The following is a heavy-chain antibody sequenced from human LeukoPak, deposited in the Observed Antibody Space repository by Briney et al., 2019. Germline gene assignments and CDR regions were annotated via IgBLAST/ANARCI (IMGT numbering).Heavy chain of an antibody. CDR2: IYYSGST. V-gene: IGHV4-59*08. CDR1: GGSISSYY. J-gene: IGHJ2*01. Sequence: SETLSLTCTVSGGSISSYYWSWIRQPPGKGLEWIGYIYYSGSTNYNPSLKSRVTISVDTSKNQFSLKLSSVTAADTAVYYCARHYYDSSGYYYRYWYFDLWGRGTLVTVSP. CDR3: ARHYYDSSGYYYRYWYFDL. D-gene: IGHD3-22*01.